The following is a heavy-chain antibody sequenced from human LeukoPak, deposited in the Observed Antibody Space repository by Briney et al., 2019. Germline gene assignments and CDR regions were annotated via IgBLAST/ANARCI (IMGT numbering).Heavy chain of an antibody. CDR2: IIPIFGTA. D-gene: IGHD3-22*01. Sequence: ASVKVSCKASGGTFSSYAISWVRQAPGQGLEWMGGIIPIFGTANYAQKFQGRVTITTDESTSTAYMELSSLRSDDTAVYYCARVEWYYYDSSGPPGIDYWGQGTLVTVSS. CDR3: ARVEWYYYDSSGPPGIDY. J-gene: IGHJ4*02. V-gene: IGHV1-69*05. CDR1: GGTFSSYA.